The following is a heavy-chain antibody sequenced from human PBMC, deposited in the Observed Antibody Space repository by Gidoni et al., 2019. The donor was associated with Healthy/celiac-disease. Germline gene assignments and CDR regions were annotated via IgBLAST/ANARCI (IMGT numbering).Heavy chain of an antibody. CDR3: ANLFVVVVAATPSSAFDI. J-gene: IGHJ3*02. D-gene: IGHD2-15*01. V-gene: IGHV2-5*02. CDR2: IYWDDDK. CDR1: GFSLSTSGVG. Sequence: QITLKESGPTLVKPTQTLTLTCTFSGFSLSTSGVGVGWIRQPPGKALEWLALIYWDDDKRYSPSLKSRLTITKDTSKNQVVLTRTNMDPVDTATYYCANLFVVVVAATPSSAFDIWGQGTMVTVSS.